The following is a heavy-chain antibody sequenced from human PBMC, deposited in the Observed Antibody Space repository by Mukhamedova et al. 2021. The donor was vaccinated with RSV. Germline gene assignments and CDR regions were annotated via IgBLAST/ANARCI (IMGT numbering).Heavy chain of an antibody. CDR2: RSKANSYAT. D-gene: IGHD6-13*01. J-gene: IGHJ4*02. CDR3: TRHGDYSSSWHVVY. Sequence: RSKANSYATAYAASVKGRFTISRDDSKNTAYLQMNSLKTEDTAVYYCTRHGDYSSSWHVVYWGQGTLVTVSS. V-gene: IGHV3-73*01.